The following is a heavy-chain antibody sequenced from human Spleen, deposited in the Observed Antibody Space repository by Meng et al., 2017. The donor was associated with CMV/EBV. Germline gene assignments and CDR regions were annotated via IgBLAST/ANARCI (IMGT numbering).Heavy chain of an antibody. J-gene: IGHJ4*02. CDR2: ISWNSDNI. V-gene: IGHV3-9*01. CDR3: TKDRSFRGFDY. CDR1: GFIFNSYA. Sequence: GGSLRLTFAASGFIFNSYAMHWVRQTPGKGLEWVSGISWNSDNIGYVDSVKGRFTISRDNARKSLYLEMNSLRVEDTALYYCTKDRSFRGFDYWGQGRLVTVSS.